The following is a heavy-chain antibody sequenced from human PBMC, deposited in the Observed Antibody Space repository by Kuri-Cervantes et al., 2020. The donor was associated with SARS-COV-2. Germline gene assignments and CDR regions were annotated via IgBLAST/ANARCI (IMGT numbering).Heavy chain of an antibody. CDR1: GFTFSSYA. J-gene: IGHJ4*02. Sequence: GESLKISCVASGFTFSSYAMHWVRQAPGKGLEWVTVISYDGSNKYYADSVKGRFTISRDNSKNTLYLQMNSLRAEDTAVYYCASQQLPLFDYWGQGTLVTVSS. D-gene: IGHD6-13*01. CDR2: ISYDGSNK. V-gene: IGHV3-30-3*01. CDR3: ASQQLPLFDY.